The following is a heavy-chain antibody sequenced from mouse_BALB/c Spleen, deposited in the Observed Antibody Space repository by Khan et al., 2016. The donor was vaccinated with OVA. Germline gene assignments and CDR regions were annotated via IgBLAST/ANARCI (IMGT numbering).Heavy chain of an antibody. CDR1: GYSITSGYA. CDR3: ARENYYGYYFAY. CDR2: ISYSGVT. D-gene: IGHD1-1*01. Sequence: EVELQESGPGLVKPSQSLSLTCTVTGYSITSGYAWNWIRQFPGNKLEWMGYISYSGVTSYTPSLKSRISITRDTSKNQFFLQLNSVTTEDTATXYCARENYYGYYFAYWGQGTTLTVSS. V-gene: IGHV3-2*02. J-gene: IGHJ2*01.